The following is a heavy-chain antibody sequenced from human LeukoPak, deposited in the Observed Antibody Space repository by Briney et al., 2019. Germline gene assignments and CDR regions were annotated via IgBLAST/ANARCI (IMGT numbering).Heavy chain of an antibody. V-gene: IGHV3-23*01. Sequence: GGSLRLSCAASGFTFSSYAMSWVRQAPGKGLEWVSAISGSGGSTYYADSVKGRFTISRDNSKNTLYLQMNSLRAEDTAVYYCAKGIYDSSGYYGNYFDYRGQGTLVTVSS. CDR2: ISGSGGST. CDR1: GFTFSSYA. J-gene: IGHJ4*02. CDR3: AKGIYDSSGYYGNYFDY. D-gene: IGHD3-22*01.